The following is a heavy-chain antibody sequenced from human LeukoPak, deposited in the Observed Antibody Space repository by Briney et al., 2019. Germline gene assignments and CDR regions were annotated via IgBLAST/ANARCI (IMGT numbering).Heavy chain of an antibody. J-gene: IGHJ4*02. CDR1: GGSISSYY. Sequence: PSETLSLTCTVSGGSISSYYWSWIRQPPAKGLAWIGYIYYSGSTNYNPSLKSRVTISVDTSKNQFSLKLSSVTAADTAVYYCARIDSSGEIDYWGQGTLVTVSS. V-gene: IGHV4-59*08. D-gene: IGHD6-25*01. CDR2: IYYSGST. CDR3: ARIDSSGEIDY.